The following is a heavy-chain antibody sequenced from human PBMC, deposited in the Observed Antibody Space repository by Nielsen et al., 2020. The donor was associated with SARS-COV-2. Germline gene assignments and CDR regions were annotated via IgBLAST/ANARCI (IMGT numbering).Heavy chain of an antibody. D-gene: IGHD3-22*01. Sequence: GGSLRLSCAASGFTFSSYAMHWVRQAPGKGLEWVAVISYDGSNKYYADSVKGRFTISRDNSKNTLYLQMNSLRAEDTAVYYCARDLTKYYYDGSGYGGFDPWGQGTLVTVSS. J-gene: IGHJ5*02. CDR2: ISYDGSNK. V-gene: IGHV3-30-3*01. CDR3: ARDLTKYYYDGSGYGGFDP. CDR1: GFTFSSYA.